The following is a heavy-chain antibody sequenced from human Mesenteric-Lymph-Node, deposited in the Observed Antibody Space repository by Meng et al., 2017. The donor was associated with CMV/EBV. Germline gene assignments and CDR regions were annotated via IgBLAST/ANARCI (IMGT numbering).Heavy chain of an antibody. D-gene: IGHD3-3*01. CDR2: IGSSGSTI. J-gene: IGHJ4*02. CDR1: GFTFSSYE. CDR3: ARQLRFLDGYFDY. V-gene: IGHV3-48*03. Sequence: GGSLRLSCAASGFTFSSYEMNWVRQAPGQGLEWVSYIGSSGSTIYYADSVKGRFTISRDNAKNSLYLQMNSLRAEDTAVYYCARQLRFLDGYFDYWGQGTLVTVSS.